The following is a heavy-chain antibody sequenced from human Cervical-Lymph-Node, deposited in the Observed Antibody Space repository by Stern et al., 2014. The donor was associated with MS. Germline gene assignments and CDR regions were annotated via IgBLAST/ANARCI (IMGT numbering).Heavy chain of an antibody. CDR3: AKDLGYCSGGSCPYYGMDV. J-gene: IGHJ6*02. Sequence: EVQLVESGGGFVQPGWSLRLSCAASGFTFDAYAMHWFRQAPGKGLEWVSGISWHSGSIGYADSVKGRFTISRDNAKNSLYLQMNSLRAEDTALYYCAKDLGYCSGGSCPYYGMDVWGQGTTVTVSS. CDR1: GFTFDAYA. D-gene: IGHD2-15*01. CDR2: ISWHSGSI. V-gene: IGHV3-9*01.